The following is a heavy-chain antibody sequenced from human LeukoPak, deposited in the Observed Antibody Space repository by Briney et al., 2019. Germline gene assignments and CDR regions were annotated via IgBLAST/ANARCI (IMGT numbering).Heavy chain of an antibody. J-gene: IGHJ4*02. CDR2: ISGSGGST. D-gene: IGHD3-22*01. Sequence: GGSLRLSCAASGFTFSSYAMSWVRQAPGKGLEWVSAISGSGGSTYYADSVKGRFTISRDNSKNTLYLQMNSLRAEDTAVYYCAKERGITMIVVVSPFGYWGQGTLVTVSS. CDR3: AKERGITMIVVVSPFGY. V-gene: IGHV3-23*01. CDR1: GFTFSSYA.